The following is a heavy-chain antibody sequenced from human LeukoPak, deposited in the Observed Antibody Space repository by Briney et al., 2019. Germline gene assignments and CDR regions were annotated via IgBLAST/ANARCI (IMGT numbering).Heavy chain of an antibody. D-gene: IGHD2-2*01. V-gene: IGHV1-69*13. CDR2: IIPIFGTA. Sequence: SVKVSCKASGYTFTSYGISWVRQAPGQGLEWMGGIIPIFGTANYARKFQDRVTITADESTSTAYMELSSLRSEDTAVYYCARDVRHRYCSSSSCYWGWLDPWGQGTLVTVSS. J-gene: IGHJ5*02. CDR1: GYTFTSYG. CDR3: ARDVRHRYCSSSSCYWGWLDP.